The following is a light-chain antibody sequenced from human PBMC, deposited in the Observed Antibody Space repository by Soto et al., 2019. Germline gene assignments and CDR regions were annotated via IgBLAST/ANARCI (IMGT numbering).Light chain of an antibody. J-gene: IGLJ2*01. CDR3: CSYAGSNSLI. V-gene: IGLV2-23*02. CDR1: NGDVGSYDL. CDR2: EVN. Sequence: QSALTQPASVSGSPGQSITISRTGTNGDVGSYDLVSWYQRYPGEAPKLIIYEVNKRPSGISNRFSGSKSGNTASLTISGLQAEDEAEYDCCSYAGSNSLIFGGGTKLTVL.